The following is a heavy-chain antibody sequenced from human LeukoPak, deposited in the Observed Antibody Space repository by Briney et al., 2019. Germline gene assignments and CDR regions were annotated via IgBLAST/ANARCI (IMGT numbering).Heavy chain of an antibody. CDR2: IYHSGST. CDR3: ARSSWSLFDY. Sequence: KSSETLSLTCTVSGYSISSGYYWGWIRQPPGKGLEWIGSIYHSGSTYYNPTLKSRVTVSVDTSKNQFSLKLSSVTAADTAVFYCARSSWSLFDYWGQGTLVTVSS. D-gene: IGHD1-26*01. CDR1: GYSISSGYY. J-gene: IGHJ4*02. V-gene: IGHV4-38-2*02.